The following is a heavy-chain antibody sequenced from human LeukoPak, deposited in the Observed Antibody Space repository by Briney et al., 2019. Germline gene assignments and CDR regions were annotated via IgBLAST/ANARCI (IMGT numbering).Heavy chain of an antibody. CDR2: MKYDGSEK. J-gene: IGHJ4*02. D-gene: IGHD6-19*01. V-gene: IGHV3-7*01. Sequence: GGSLRLSCAASGFTFSSYWMSWVRQAPGKGLEWVANMKYDGSEKYYVDSVKGRFTISRDNAKNSLYLQMNSLRAEDTAVYYCARTVGYSSGWLPQDYWGQGTLVTVSS. CDR1: GFTFSSYW. CDR3: ARTVGYSSGWLPQDY.